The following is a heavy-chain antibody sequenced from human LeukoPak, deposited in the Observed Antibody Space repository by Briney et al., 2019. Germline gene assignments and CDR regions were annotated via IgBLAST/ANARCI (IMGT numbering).Heavy chain of an antibody. CDR2: IYYSGST. CDR3: ARRGTAGLDY. V-gene: IGHV4-39*01. Sequence: SETLSLTCTVSGDSISSNNHYWGWIRQPPGKGLEWIASIYYSGSTYYNPSLKSRVIISVDTSKNQFSLKLNSVTAADTAVYYCARRGTAGLDYWGQGTLVTVSS. CDR1: GDSISSNNHY. J-gene: IGHJ4*02.